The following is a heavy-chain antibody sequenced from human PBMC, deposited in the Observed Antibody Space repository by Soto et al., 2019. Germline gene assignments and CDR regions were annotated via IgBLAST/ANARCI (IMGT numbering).Heavy chain of an antibody. D-gene: IGHD4-17*01. V-gene: IGHV3-48*02. CDR1: GFTFSSYS. J-gene: IGHJ4*02. Sequence: EVQLVESGGGLVQPGGSLRLSCAASGFTFSSYSMNWVRQAPGKVLEWVSYITSSSDTIYYADSVKGRFTISRDNAKNSLYLQMIRLGDEDTAVYYWARLPKGTTVTAWGQGTLVTVSS. CDR3: ARLPKGTTVTA. CDR2: ITSSSDTI.